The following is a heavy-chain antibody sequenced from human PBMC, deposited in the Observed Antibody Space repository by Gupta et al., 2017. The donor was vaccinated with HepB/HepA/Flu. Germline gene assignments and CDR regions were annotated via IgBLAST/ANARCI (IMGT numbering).Heavy chain of an antibody. CDR1: GFTFSSYA. CDR3: AKEDGYDIVQVPTPGGAEY. D-gene: IGHD3-9*01. CDR2: VSGGGGST. J-gene: IGHJ4*02. V-gene: IGHV3-23*01. Sequence: EVQLLESGGGLVQPGGSLRLSCAASGFTFSSYAMSWVRQAPGKGLEWVSGVSGGGGSTYHTDSVEGRFSISRDNSKNTLYLQINSLRADDTAKYYCAKEDGYDIVQVPTPGGAEYWGQGTLVLVSS.